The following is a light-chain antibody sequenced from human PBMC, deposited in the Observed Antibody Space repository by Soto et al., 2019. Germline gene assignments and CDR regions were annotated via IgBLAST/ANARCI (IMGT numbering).Light chain of an antibody. CDR1: QSVSSK. CDR3: QQYNNWHPIT. CDR2: GAS. V-gene: IGKV3-15*01. J-gene: IGKJ5*01. Sequence: EIVLTQSPVTLSWSPGERATLSCGAGQSVSSKLAWYQQKPGQAPRLLIYGASTRATGIPASFSGSGSGTEFTLPISSLQSQDFAVYYCQQYNNWHPITFGQGTRLEIK.